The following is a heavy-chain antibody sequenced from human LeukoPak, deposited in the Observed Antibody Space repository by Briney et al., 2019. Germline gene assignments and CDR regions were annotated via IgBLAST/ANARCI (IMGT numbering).Heavy chain of an antibody. CDR3: AREDPQTTVPEGLDV. Sequence: SETLSLTCTVSGGSISRYYWSWIRQPPGKGLEWIGYIYFSGATNYNPSLKSRVTISVDTSKNQFSLKLSSVTAADTTVYYCAREDPQTTVPEGLDVWGQGTTVIVSS. V-gene: IGHV4-59*01. D-gene: IGHD4-17*01. J-gene: IGHJ6*02. CDR1: GGSISRYY. CDR2: IYFSGAT.